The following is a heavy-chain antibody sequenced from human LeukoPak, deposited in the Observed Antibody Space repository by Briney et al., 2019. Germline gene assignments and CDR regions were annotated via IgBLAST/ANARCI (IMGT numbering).Heavy chain of an antibody. Sequence: GGSLRLSCAASGFTISINYVSWVRQAPGKGLEWVSVIYSGGATFYADSVEGRFTMSRDNSKNTLYLQMNSLRAEDTAVYYCASPSDYFDYWGQGTLVTVSS. CDR1: GFTISINY. CDR2: IYSGGAT. V-gene: IGHV3-53*01. J-gene: IGHJ4*02. CDR3: ASPSDYFDY.